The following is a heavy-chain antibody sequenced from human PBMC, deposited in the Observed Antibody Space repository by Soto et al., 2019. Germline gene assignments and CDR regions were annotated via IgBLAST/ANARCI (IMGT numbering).Heavy chain of an antibody. CDR1: GGSISSGGYS. Sequence: SETLSLTCAVSGGSISSGGYSWSWIRQPPGKGLEWIGYIYHSGSTYYNPSLKSRVTISVDRSKNQFSLKLSSVTAADTAVYYCARDSDSSGNFDYWGQGTLVTVSS. V-gene: IGHV4-30-2*01. D-gene: IGHD3-22*01. J-gene: IGHJ4*02. CDR3: ARDSDSSGNFDY. CDR2: IYHSGST.